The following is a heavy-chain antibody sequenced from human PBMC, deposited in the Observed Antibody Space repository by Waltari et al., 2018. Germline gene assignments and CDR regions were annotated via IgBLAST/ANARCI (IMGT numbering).Heavy chain of an antibody. CDR2: IYSGGSST. CDR3: AKDSSSWYYYFDY. J-gene: IGHJ4*02. D-gene: IGHD6-13*01. CDR1: GFTFSSYA. Sequence: EVQLLESGGGLVQPGGSLRLSCAASGFTFSSYAMSWVRRAPGKGLEWVSVIYSGGSSTYYADSVKGRFTISRDNSKNTLYLQMNSLRAEDTAVYYCAKDSSSWYYYFDYWGQGTLVTVSS. V-gene: IGHV3-23*03.